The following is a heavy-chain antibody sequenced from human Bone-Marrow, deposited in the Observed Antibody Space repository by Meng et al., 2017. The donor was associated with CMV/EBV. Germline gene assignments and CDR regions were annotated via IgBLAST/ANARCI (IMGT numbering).Heavy chain of an antibody. CDR3: ARDRLADY. CDR2: ISSSSSYI. Sequence: ETLSLTCAASGFTFSSYSMNWVRQAPGKGLEWVSSISSSSSYIYYADSVKGRFTISRDNAKNSLYLQMNSLRAEDTAVYYCARDRLADYWGQGTLVTVSS. J-gene: IGHJ4*02. CDR1: GFTFSSYS. D-gene: IGHD3-9*01. V-gene: IGHV3-21*01.